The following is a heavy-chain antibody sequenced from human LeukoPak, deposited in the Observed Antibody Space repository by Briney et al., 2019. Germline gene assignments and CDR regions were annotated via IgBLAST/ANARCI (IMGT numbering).Heavy chain of an antibody. Sequence: SVKVSCKASGGTFSNYAISWVRQAPGQGLEWMGRIIPIFGTAKYAQKFQGRVTITTDESTSTAYMELRSLRSDDTAVYYCARPYCSSTSCYRLVSDYWGQGTLVTVSS. V-gene: IGHV1-69*05. CDR2: IIPIFGTA. CDR1: GGTFSNYA. D-gene: IGHD2-2*02. CDR3: ARPYCSSTSCYRLVSDY. J-gene: IGHJ4*02.